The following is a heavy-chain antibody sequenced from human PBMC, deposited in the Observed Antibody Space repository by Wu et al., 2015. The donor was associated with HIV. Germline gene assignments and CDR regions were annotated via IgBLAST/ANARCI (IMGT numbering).Heavy chain of an antibody. CDR1: GDIFSKYS. D-gene: IGHD6-6*01. J-gene: IGHJ3*02. V-gene: IGHV1-8*01. CDR2: MNPNSGNT. CDR3: ARGLVAFDI. Sequence: QVQLVQSGAEVKKPGSSVKVSCKASGDIFSKYSINWVRQATGQGLEWMGWMNPNSGNTGYAQKFQGRVTMTRNTSISTAYMELSSLRSEDTAVYYCARGLVAFDIWGQGTMVTVSS.